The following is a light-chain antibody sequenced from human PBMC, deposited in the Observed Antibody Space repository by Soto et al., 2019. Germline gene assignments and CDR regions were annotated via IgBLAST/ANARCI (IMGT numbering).Light chain of an antibody. CDR2: KAS. CDR1: QSVSRW. V-gene: IGKV1-5*03. J-gene: IGKJ1*01. CDR3: QQYNDNWT. Sequence: DIQMTQSPSTLSASVGDRVTITCRASQSVSRWLAWYQQRPGKAPKLLIYKASTLESGVPSRLSGSGSGTEFTLAISSLQPDDSATYYCQQYNDNWTFGQGTKVDIK.